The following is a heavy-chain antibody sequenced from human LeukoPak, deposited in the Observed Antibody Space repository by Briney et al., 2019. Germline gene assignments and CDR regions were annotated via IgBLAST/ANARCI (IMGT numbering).Heavy chain of an antibody. Sequence: SQTLSLTCAISGDSVSSNSVIWNWFRQPPSRGLNGLGRTYYRSTWYNDYAVSVRGRITVNPDTSKNQFSLQLNSVTPEDTAVYYCARRLTQYDCFDPWGQGILVTVSS. V-gene: IGHV6-1*01. CDR1: GDSVSSNSVI. CDR3: ARRLTQYDCFDP. D-gene: IGHD2-2*01. J-gene: IGHJ5*02. CDR2: TYYRSTWYN.